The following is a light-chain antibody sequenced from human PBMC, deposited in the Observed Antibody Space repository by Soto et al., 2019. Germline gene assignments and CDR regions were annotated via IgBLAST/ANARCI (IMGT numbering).Light chain of an antibody. Sequence: QSALTQPASVSGSPGQSITISCTAASTDVGDYYFVSWYQHHPGKAPKLIIYEVSSRPSGVSHRFSASASGSTASLTISGLQADDEADYYCGSYTNTTYVFGTGTKVTV. CDR3: GSYTNTTYV. CDR2: EVS. V-gene: IGLV2-14*01. J-gene: IGLJ1*01. CDR1: STDVGDYYF.